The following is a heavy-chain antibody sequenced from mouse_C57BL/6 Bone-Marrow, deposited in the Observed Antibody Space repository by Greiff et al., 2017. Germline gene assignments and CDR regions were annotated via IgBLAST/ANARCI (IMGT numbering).Heavy chain of an antibody. CDR2: IDPETGGT. Sequence: QVQLQQSGAELVRPGASVTLSCKASGYTFTDYEMHWVKQTPVHGLEWIGAIDPETGGTAYNQKFKGKAILTADKSSSTAYMELSSLTSAYSAVSSCTRGDDGSTYYFDYWGQGTTLTVSS. J-gene: IGHJ2*01. CDR1: GYTFTDYE. V-gene: IGHV1-15*01. D-gene: IGHD2-3*01. CDR3: TRGDDGSTYYFDY.